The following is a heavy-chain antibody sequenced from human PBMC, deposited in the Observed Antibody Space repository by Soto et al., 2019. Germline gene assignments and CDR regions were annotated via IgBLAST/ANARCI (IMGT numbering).Heavy chain of an antibody. CDR3: ARGSEEYYFDY. CDR1: GGTFSSYT. D-gene: IGHD3-10*01. V-gene: IGHV1-69*02. CDR2: IIPSLGIA. Sequence: QVQLVQSGAEVKKPGSSVKVSCKASGGTFSSYTISWGRQAPGQGLEWMGRIIPSLGIANYAQKFQGRVTITEDKSASTAYMALSSLRSEDTAVYYCARGSEEYYFDYWGQGTLVTVSS. J-gene: IGHJ4*02.